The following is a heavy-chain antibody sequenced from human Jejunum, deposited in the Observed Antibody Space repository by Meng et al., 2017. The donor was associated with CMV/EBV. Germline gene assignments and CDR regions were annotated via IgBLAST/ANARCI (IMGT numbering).Heavy chain of an antibody. CDR2: VSFDGRNQ. CDR1: TLSCYS. Sequence: TLSCYSMHWGRQAPGKGLEWVAHVSFDGRNQYYADSMKGRFTVSRDNSKNTLDLQMKSLRTEDTAVYYCTKDQWGSSSSLTGMGVWGQGTTVTVSS. D-gene: IGHD6-6*01. J-gene: IGHJ6*02. CDR3: TKDQWGSSSSLTGMGV. V-gene: IGHV3-30*04.